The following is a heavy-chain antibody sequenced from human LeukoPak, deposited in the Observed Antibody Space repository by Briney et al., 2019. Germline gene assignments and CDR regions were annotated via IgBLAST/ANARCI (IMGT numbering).Heavy chain of an antibody. Sequence: TGGSLRLSCAASGFTFRNYAMSWVRQAPGKGLEWVSTLSGNNGDTYNADSVKGRFTISRGNSKDTLYLQLTSLRAEDTAVYYCAKTRHDISILGSWGQGTLVTVSS. CDR1: GFTFRNYA. CDR3: AKTRHDISILGS. V-gene: IGHV3-23*01. J-gene: IGHJ4*02. D-gene: IGHD6-6*01. CDR2: LSGNNGDT.